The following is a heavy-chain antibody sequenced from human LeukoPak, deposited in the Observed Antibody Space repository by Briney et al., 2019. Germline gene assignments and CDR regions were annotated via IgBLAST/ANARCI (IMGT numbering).Heavy chain of an antibody. Sequence: SETLSLTCAVYGGSFSGYYWSWIRQPPGKGLEWIGEINHNGSTNYNPSLKSRVTISVDTSKNQFSLKLSSVTAADTAVYYCARGLGLFVVVPAAMQPAESSYYFDYWGQGTLVTDSS. J-gene: IGHJ4*02. D-gene: IGHD2-2*01. CDR2: INHNGST. CDR3: ARGLGLFVVVPAAMQPAESSYYFDY. V-gene: IGHV4-34*01. CDR1: GGSFSGYY.